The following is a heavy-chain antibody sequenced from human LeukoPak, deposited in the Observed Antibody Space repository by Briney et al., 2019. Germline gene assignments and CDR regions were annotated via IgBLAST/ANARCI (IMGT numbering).Heavy chain of an antibody. CDR2: IYPGDSDT. D-gene: IGHD3-22*01. CDR1: GYSFTSYW. V-gene: IGHV5-51*01. Sequence: GESLKISCTGSGYSFTSYWIGWVRQMPGKGLEWMGIIYPGDSDTRYSPSFQGQATISADKSISAAYLQWSSLKASDTAMYYCARTHQWLLASPLDYWGQGTLVTVPS. CDR3: ARTHQWLLASPLDY. J-gene: IGHJ4*02.